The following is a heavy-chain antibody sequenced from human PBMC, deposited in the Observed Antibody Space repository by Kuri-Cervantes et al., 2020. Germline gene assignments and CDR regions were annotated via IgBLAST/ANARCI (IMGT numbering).Heavy chain of an antibody. CDR2: ISYDGSNK. V-gene: IGHV3-30-3*01. J-gene: IGHJ5*02. CDR1: GFTFSSYA. D-gene: IGHD5-18*01. Sequence: GESLKISCAASGFTFSSYAMHWVRQAPGKGLEWVAVISYDGSNKYYADSVKGRFTISRDNSKNTLYLQMNSLRAEDTAVYYCARAGYSYAFAGLDPWGQGTLVTVSS. CDR3: ARAGYSYAFAGLDP.